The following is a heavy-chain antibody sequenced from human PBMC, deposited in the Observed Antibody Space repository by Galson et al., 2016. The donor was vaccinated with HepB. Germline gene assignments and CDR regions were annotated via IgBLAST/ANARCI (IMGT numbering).Heavy chain of an antibody. Sequence: SLRLSCAASGFIFSNYAMSWVRQAPGKGLEWVSVISGCGASTYYADSVKGRFTISRDNSKNTLYLQVNSLRVEDTAIYYCARGRTTSCNSAFDIWGQGTMVTVSS. V-gene: IGHV3-23*01. D-gene: IGHD2-2*02. CDR2: ISGCGAST. CDR3: ARGRTTSCNSAFDI. CDR1: GFIFSNYA. J-gene: IGHJ3*02.